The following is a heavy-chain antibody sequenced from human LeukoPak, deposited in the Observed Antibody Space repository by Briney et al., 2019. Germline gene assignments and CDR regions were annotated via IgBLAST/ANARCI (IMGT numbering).Heavy chain of an antibody. D-gene: IGHD2-2*01. CDR3: AREIVVPSAMRAFDY. Sequence: GDPLKISCKVSGYSFTSHWIGWVRQIPGKGLEWMGVIFPGDSDARYSPSFQGQVTISSDKSISTAYLQWSSLKASDNAMYYCAREIVVPSAMRAFDYWGQGTLVTVSS. CDR1: GYSFTSHW. J-gene: IGHJ4*02. V-gene: IGHV5-51*01. CDR2: IFPGDSDA.